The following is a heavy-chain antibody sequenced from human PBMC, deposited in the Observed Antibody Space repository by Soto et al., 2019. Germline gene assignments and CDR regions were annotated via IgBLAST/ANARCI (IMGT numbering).Heavy chain of an antibody. V-gene: IGHV4-59*01. CDR3: ARRGYGPGFPYYYGMDV. J-gene: IGHJ6*02. Sequence: ETLSLTCTVSGGSMSSYYWSWIRQPPGKGLEWIGYIYYSGSTNYNPSLKSRVTMSVDTPKNQFSLKLSSVTAADTAVYYCARRGYGPGFPYYYGMDVWGQGTTVS. D-gene: IGHD3-10*01. CDR2: IYYSGST. CDR1: GGSMSSYY.